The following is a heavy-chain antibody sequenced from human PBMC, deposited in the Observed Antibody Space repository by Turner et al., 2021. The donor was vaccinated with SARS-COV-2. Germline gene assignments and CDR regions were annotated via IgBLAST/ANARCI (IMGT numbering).Heavy chain of an antibody. CDR3: ATGYQLRVNWFDP. J-gene: IGHJ5*02. CDR2: FDPEDGET. Sequence: QVQLVQSGAEVTQPGASVKVSCKLSGNTLTELSMYGVRQAPGKGLEWMGGFDPEDGETIYAQKFQGRVTMTEDTSTDTAYMELSSLRSEDTAVYYCATGYQLRVNWFDPWGQGTLVTVSS. D-gene: IGHD2-2*01. CDR1: GNTLTELS. V-gene: IGHV1-24*01.